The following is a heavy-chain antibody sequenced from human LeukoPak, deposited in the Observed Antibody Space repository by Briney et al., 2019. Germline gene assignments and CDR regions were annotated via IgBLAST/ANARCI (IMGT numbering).Heavy chain of an antibody. CDR3: AKDRGWFGGSLANFDY. V-gene: IGHV3-23*01. D-gene: IGHD3-10*01. Sequence: GGTLRLSCVASGFSFSGYGMSWVRQAPGKGLEWVSAIGSSGGNIHYADPVKGRFTISRDNSRYTLYLEVNSLRGEDTAVYYCAKDRGWFGGSLANFDYWGQGTLVTVSS. CDR1: GFSFSGYG. CDR2: IGSSGGNI. J-gene: IGHJ4*02.